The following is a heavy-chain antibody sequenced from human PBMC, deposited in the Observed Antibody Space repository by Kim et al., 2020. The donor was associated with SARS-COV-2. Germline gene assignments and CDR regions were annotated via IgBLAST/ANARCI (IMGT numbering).Heavy chain of an antibody. V-gene: IGHV3-23*01. Sequence: GGSLRLSCAASGFTFSSYAMSWVRQAPGKGLEWVSAISGSGGSTYYADSVKGRFTISRDNSKNTLYLQMNSLRAEDTAVYYCAKGVRYFDWLSELYYFDYWGQGTLVTVSS. J-gene: IGHJ4*02. CDR3: AKGVRYFDWLSELYYFDY. CDR1: GFTFSSYA. D-gene: IGHD3-9*01. CDR2: ISGSGGST.